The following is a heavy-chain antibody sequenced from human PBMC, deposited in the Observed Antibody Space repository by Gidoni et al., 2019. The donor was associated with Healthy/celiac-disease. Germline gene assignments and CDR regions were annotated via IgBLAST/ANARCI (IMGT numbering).Heavy chain of an antibody. J-gene: IGHJ1*01. CDR3: ARGGYCSSTSCYIAEYFQH. CDR2: ISYDGSNK. CDR1: GFTFSSYA. Sequence: QVQLVESGGGVVQPGRSLRLSCAASGFTFSSYAMHWVRQAPGKGLEWVAVISYDGSNKYYADSVKGRFTISRDNSKNTLYLQMNSLRAEDTAVYYCARGGYCSSTSCYIAEYFQHWGQGTLVTVSS. D-gene: IGHD2-2*02. V-gene: IGHV3-30-3*01.